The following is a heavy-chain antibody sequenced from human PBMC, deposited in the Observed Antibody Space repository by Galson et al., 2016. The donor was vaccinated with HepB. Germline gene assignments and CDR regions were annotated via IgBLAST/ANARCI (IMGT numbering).Heavy chain of an antibody. D-gene: IGHD6-19*01. CDR3: ARQDKAGLVNF. J-gene: IGHJ3*01. CDR1: GGSISSSFYY. CDR2: IYYSGTT. V-gene: IGHV4-39*01. Sequence: SETLSLTCTVSGGSISSSFYYWAWIRQPPGKGLEWIGNIYYSGTTYYNPSLESRVTISVDTAKNQFSLSLNSVAAADAALYICARQDKAGLVNFWGQGTMVTVSS.